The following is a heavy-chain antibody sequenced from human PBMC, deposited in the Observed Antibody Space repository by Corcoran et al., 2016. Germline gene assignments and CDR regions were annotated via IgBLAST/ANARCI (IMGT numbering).Heavy chain of an antibody. CDR3: ARGDPAGMNWFDP. Sequence: QIQLVQSGAEVKTPGASVKVSCKASGYTFTNYGIYWVRQAPGQGLEWMGWISGNNGHTKYAQKIQGRVTMTTDTSTTTAYMELRILRSDDTAVYSGARGDPAGMNWFDPWGQGTLVTVSS. V-gene: IGHV1-18*01. D-gene: IGHD3-10*01. CDR1: GYTFTNYG. CDR2: ISGNNGHT. J-gene: IGHJ5*02.